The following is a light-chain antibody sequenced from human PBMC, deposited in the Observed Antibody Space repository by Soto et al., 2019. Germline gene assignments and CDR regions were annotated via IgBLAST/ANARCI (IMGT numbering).Light chain of an antibody. CDR3: QQRSNWPLT. CDR1: QSVGSY. J-gene: IGKJ4*01. CDR2: DAS. V-gene: IGKV3-11*01. Sequence: EIVLTQSPATLSLSPGERATLSCRASQSVGSYLGWYQQKPGQAPRLLIYDASNRATGIPPRFSVSGSGTDFTLTVSSLEPEDFAVYYCQQRSNWPLTFGGGTKVEIK.